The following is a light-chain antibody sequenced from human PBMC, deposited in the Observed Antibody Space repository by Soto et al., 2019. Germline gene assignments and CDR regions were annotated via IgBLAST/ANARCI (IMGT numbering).Light chain of an antibody. J-gene: IGLJ1*01. CDR1: SSDVGAYKY. CDR3: NSYAGDIIRFV. V-gene: IGLV2-14*01. Sequence: QSALTHPASVSGSPGQSVTISCTGTSSDVGAYKYVSWYQQHPGKAPKLMIYEVSNRPSGVSNRFSGSKSGNTASLTISGLQADDEADYYCNSYAGDIIRFVFGTGTKGTVL. CDR2: EVS.